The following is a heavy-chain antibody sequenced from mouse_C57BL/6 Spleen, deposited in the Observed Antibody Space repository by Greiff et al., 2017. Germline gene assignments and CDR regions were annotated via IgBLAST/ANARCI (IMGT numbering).Heavy chain of an antibody. V-gene: IGHV1-15*01. CDR2: IDPETGGT. CDR1: GYTFTDYE. D-gene: IGHD2-5*01. CDR3: TKSDYINYPWFAY. Sequence: VQLQQSGAELVRPGASVTLSCKASGYTFTDYEMHWVKQTPVHGLEWIGAIDPETGGTAYNQKFKGKAILTADKSSSTAYMELRSLTSEDSAVYYCTKSDYINYPWFAYWGQGTLVTVSA. J-gene: IGHJ3*01.